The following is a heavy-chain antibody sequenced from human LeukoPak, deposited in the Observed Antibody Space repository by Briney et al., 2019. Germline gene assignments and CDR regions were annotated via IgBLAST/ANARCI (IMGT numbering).Heavy chain of an antibody. CDR3: AKGTRGYCTNGVCYKFDY. D-gene: IGHD2-8*01. J-gene: IGHJ4*02. V-gene: IGHV3-23*01. Sequence: GGSLGLSCAASGFTFSSYAMSWVRQAPGKGLEWVSAISGSGGSTYYADSVKGRFTISRDNSKNTLNLQMNSLRAEDTAVYYCAKGTRGYCTNGVCYKFDYWGQGTLVTVSS. CDR2: ISGSGGST. CDR1: GFTFSSYA.